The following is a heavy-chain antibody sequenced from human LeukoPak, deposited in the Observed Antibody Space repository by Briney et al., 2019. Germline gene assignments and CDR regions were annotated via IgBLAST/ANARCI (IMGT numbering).Heavy chain of an antibody. Sequence: GGSLRLSCKASGHTFSGYDMHWVRQAPGKGLEYVSAISSSGGITNYADSVRGRFTISRDNSKNSLYLQMSSLRPEDTAIYYCAKEMKPWMLFDYWGQGTLVTVSS. D-gene: IGHD2-8*01. CDR3: AKEMKPWMLFDY. CDR2: ISSSGGIT. V-gene: IGHV3-64D*08. CDR1: GHTFSGYD. J-gene: IGHJ4*02.